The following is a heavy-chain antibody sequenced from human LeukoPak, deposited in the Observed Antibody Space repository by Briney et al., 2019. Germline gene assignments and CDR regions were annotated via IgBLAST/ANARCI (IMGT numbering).Heavy chain of an antibody. D-gene: IGHD5-12*01. V-gene: IGHV3-7*01. Sequence: GGSLRLSCAASRFTLSTYWMSWVRQAPGKGLEWVAHIKQDGSQEYYVDSVKGRFTISRDSAKNSLYLQMNSLRAEDTAVYYCARDQGYEVDPWGQGTLVTVSS. J-gene: IGHJ5*02. CDR3: ARDQGYEVDP. CDR1: RFTLSTYW. CDR2: IKQDGSQE.